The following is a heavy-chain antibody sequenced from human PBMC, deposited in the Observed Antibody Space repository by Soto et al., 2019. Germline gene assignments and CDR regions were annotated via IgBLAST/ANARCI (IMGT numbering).Heavy chain of an antibody. Sequence: GGSLRLSCAASGFTFSSYGMHWVRQAPGKGLEWVAVIWYDGSNKYYADSVKGRFTISRDNSKNTLYLQMNSLRAEDTAVYYCARGRITMVRGVTRNFDYWGQGTLVTVSS. CDR2: IWYDGSNK. J-gene: IGHJ4*02. CDR3: ARGRITMVRGVTRNFDY. V-gene: IGHV3-33*01. CDR1: GFTFSSYG. D-gene: IGHD3-10*01.